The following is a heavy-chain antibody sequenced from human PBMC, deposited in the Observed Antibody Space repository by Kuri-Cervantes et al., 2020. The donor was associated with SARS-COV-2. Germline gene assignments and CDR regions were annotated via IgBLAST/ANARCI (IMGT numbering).Heavy chain of an antibody. CDR2: IGTAGDP. CDR1: GFTFSSYD. Sequence: GGSLRLSCAASGFTFSSYDMHWVRQATGKGLEWVSAIGTAGDPYYPGSVKGRFTISRDNSKNTLYLQMSSLRAEDTAVYYCASMGYCSGGSCLSPHDYWGQGTLVTGSS. J-gene: IGHJ4*02. V-gene: IGHV3-13*05. CDR3: ASMGYCSGGSCLSPHDY. D-gene: IGHD2-15*01.